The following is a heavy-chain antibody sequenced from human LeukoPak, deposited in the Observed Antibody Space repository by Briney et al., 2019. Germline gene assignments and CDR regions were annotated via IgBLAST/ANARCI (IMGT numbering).Heavy chain of an antibody. CDR3: AKVFIGYFDY. CDR1: GFTSSSYA. V-gene: IGHV3-23*01. Sequence: GGSLRLSCAASGFTSSSYATSWVRHAPGRGLEWVSASSGSGGSTYYADSVKGQFTISRDNSKNTLYMQMNSLRAEDTAVYYCAKVFIGYFDYWGQGTLVTVSS. D-gene: IGHD1-26*01. J-gene: IGHJ4*02. CDR2: SSGSGGST.